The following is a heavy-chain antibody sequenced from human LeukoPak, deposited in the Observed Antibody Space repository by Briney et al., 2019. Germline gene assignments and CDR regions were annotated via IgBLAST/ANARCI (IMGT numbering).Heavy chain of an antibody. V-gene: IGHV3-48*02. Sequence: GRSLRLSCAASGFTFITYNMNWVRQAPGKGLEWVSFISSDSKIIYYADSVKGRFTVSRDNAKNSLYLQMNSLTDEDTAVYYCARNPAGIGDYWGQGTLVTVSS. CDR3: ARNPAGIGDY. CDR2: ISSDSKII. J-gene: IGHJ4*02. CDR1: GFTFITYN. D-gene: IGHD1-26*01.